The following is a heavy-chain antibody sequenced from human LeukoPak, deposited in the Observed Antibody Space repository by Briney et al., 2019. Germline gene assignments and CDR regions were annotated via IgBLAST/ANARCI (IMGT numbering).Heavy chain of an antibody. CDR1: GFTLSTFA. Sequence: GGSLRLSCAASGFTLSTFAMIWVRQPPGKGLEWVSSIFPSGGEIHYADSVRGRFTISRDNSKSTLSLQMNSLRAEDTAIYYCATYRQVLLPFESWGQGTLVTVSS. CDR3: ATYRQVLLPFES. J-gene: IGHJ4*02. V-gene: IGHV3-23*01. D-gene: IGHD2-8*02. CDR2: IFPSGGEI.